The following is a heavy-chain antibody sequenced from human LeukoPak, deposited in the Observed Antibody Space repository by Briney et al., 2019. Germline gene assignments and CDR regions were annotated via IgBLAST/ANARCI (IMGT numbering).Heavy chain of an antibody. J-gene: IGHJ4*02. CDR3: ARDSWGCSSTSCSPFDY. Sequence: GGSLRLSCAASGFTFSSYSMNWVRQAPGKGLEWVSYISSSSSTIYYADSVKGRFTISRDNAKNSLYLQMNSLRAEDTAVCYCARDSWGCSSTSCSPFDYWGQGTLVTVSS. V-gene: IGHV3-48*01. CDR2: ISSSSSTI. D-gene: IGHD2-2*01. CDR1: GFTFSSYS.